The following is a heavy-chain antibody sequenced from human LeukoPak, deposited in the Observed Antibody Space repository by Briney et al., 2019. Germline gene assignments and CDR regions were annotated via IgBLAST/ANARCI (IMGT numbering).Heavy chain of an antibody. Sequence: SETLSLTCTVSGGSISSYYWSWIRQPPGKGLEWVGYIYYSGSTNYNPSLKSRVTISVDTSKNQFSLKLSSVTAADTAVYYCARLSVVAAGSFDYWGQGTLVTVSS. V-gene: IGHV4-59*08. CDR2: IYYSGST. CDR1: GGSISSYY. J-gene: IGHJ4*02. D-gene: IGHD2-15*01. CDR3: ARLSVVAAGSFDY.